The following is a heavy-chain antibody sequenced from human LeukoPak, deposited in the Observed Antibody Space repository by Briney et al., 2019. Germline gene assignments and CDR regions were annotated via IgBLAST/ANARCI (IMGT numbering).Heavy chain of an antibody. J-gene: IGHJ4*02. V-gene: IGHV3-53*05. CDR3: ASDLIY. CDR2: IYGVDGT. Sequence: PGGSLRLSCAASGVTVSSQNMNWVRRAPGKGLEWVSVIYGVDGTSYADSVKGRFTISRDNSKNTVYLQMNSLRAEDTAVYYCASDLIYWGQGTLVTVSS. CDR1: GVTVSSQN.